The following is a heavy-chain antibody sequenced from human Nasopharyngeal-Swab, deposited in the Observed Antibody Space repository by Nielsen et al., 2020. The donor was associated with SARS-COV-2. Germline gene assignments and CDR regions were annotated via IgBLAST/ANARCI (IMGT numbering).Heavy chain of an antibody. CDR1: GGSVSTTTYF. J-gene: IGHJ4*02. Sequence: GSLRLSCPVSGGSVSTTTYFWGWIRQPPGKGLEWLGPFYYSGSTYYNPSPKSRVTISVDTSKNQFSLKLNSVTATDTAVYYCARGYGSFPYYFDHWGQGTLVTVSS. D-gene: IGHD1-26*01. CDR3: ARGYGSFPYYFDH. CDR2: FYYSGST. V-gene: IGHV4-39*01.